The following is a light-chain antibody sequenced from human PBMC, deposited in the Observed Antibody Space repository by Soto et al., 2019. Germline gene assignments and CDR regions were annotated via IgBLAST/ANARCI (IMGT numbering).Light chain of an antibody. CDR3: RSHGGSNIPFV. J-gene: IGLJ1*01. CDR2: EVT. CDR1: SSDIGGYNF. V-gene: IGLV2-8*01. Sequence: QSALTQPPSASGSPGQSVAISCTGTSSDIGGYNFVSWYQQHPGKAPKLMIYEVTKRPSGVRDRFSGSKSGNTATLIVSGLQAEDEADYYCRSHGGSNIPFVFGTGTKLTVL.